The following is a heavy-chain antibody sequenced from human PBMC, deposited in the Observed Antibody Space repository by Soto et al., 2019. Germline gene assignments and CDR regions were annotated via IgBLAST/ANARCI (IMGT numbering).Heavy chain of an antibody. CDR3: ASLPRYYCSGGSCYSIGWYFDL. D-gene: IGHD2-15*01. V-gene: IGHV4-39*01. J-gene: IGHJ2*01. Sequence: QLQLQESGPGLVKPSETLSLTCTVSGGSISSSSYYWGWIRQPPGKGLEWIGSIYYSGSTYYNPSLKSRVTISVDTSKNQFSLKLSSVTAADTAVYYCASLPRYYCSGGSCYSIGWYFDLWGRGTLVTVSS. CDR2: IYYSGST. CDR1: GGSISSSSYY.